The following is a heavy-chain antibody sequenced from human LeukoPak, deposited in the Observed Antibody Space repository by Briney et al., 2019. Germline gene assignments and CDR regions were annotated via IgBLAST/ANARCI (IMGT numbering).Heavy chain of an antibody. CDR3: ARDVGSGYSYGFDY. D-gene: IGHD5-18*01. J-gene: IGHJ4*02. CDR1: GYTFTGYY. V-gene: IGHV1-2*06. Sequence: ASVKVSCKASGYTFTGYYMHWVRQAPGQGLEWMGRINPNSGGTNYAQKFQGRVTMTRDTSISTAYMELSRLRSDDTAVNYCARDVGSGYSYGFDYWGQGTLVTVSS. CDR2: INPNSGGT.